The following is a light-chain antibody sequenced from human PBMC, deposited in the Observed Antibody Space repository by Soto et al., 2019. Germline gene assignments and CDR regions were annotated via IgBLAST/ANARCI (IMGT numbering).Light chain of an antibody. Sequence: DIQMTQSPSSVSASIGDTVTITCRASQDISTLLAWYQQKPGKAPKLLIYGASTLESGVPSRFSGRGSGTDFTLTISSLQPEAFATYFCQQADSFPLTFGGGTKVEIK. CDR1: QDISTL. J-gene: IGKJ4*01. CDR2: GAS. V-gene: IGKV1D-12*01. CDR3: QQADSFPLT.